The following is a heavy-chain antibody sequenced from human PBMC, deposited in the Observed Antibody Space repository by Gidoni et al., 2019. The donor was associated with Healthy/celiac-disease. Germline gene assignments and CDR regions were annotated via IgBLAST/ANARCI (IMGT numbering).Heavy chain of an antibody. V-gene: IGHV1-3*01. CDR3: ARVRAVAGSFPAKGYWFDP. J-gene: IGHJ5*02. Sequence: QVQLVQSGAEVKKPGASVKVSCKASGYTFTSYAMHWVRQAPGQRLEWMGWINAGNGNTKYSQKFQGRVTITRDTSASTAYMELSSLRSEDTAVYYCARVRAVAGSFPAKGYWFDPWGQGTLVTVSS. CDR2: INAGNGNT. CDR1: GYTFTSYA. D-gene: IGHD6-19*01.